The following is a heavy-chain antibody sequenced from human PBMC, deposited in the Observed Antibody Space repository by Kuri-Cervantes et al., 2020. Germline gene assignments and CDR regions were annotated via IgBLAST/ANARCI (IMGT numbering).Heavy chain of an antibody. CDR2: ISYDGSNK. V-gene: IGHV3-30*19. Sequence: GESLKISCAASGFTFSSYGMHWVRQAPGKGLEWVAVISYDGSNKYYADSVKGRFTISRDNSKNTLYLQMNSLRAEDTAVYYCAKDGYSSNDWWPYYYYYGMDVWGQGTTVTVSS. J-gene: IGHJ6*02. D-gene: IGHD5-18*01. CDR3: AKDGYSSNDWWPYYYYYGMDV. CDR1: GFTFSSYG.